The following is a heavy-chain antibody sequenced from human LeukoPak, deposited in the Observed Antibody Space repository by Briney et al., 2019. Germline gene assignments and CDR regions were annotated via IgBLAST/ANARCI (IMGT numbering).Heavy chain of an antibody. V-gene: IGHV4-39*07. CDR1: GGSISSSSYY. D-gene: IGHD4-17*01. Sequence: SETLSLTCTVSGGSISSSSYYWGWIRQPPGKGLGWIGSIYYSGSTYYNPSLKSRVTISVDTSKNQFSLKLSSVTAADTAVYYCARSTVTTIGDGVKNWFDPWGQGTLVTVSS. CDR2: IYYSGST. J-gene: IGHJ5*02. CDR3: ARSTVTTIGDGVKNWFDP.